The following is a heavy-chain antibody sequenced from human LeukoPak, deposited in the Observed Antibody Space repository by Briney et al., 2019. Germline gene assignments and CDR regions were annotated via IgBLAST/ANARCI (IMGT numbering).Heavy chain of an antibody. D-gene: IGHD3-9*01. CDR3: AKWGDYDVLTGYYVSDY. CDR2: ISGSGGST. V-gene: IGHV3-23*01. J-gene: IGHJ4*02. Sequence: PGASLRLSCAASGFTFSSYAMSWVRQAPGKGLEWVSAISGSGGSTYYADSVKGRFTISRDNSKNTLYLQITSLRAEDTVVYYCAKWGDYDVLTGYYVSDYWGEGPLVPVSS. CDR1: GFTFSSYA.